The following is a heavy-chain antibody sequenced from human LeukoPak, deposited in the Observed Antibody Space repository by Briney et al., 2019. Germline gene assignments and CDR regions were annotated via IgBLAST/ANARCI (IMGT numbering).Heavy chain of an antibody. CDR3: ARVRGIYSYGHPYYFDY. J-gene: IGHJ4*02. Sequence: GGSLRLSCAASGFTFSSYTMNWVRQAPGKGLEWVSSITSGSSYFYYADSLKGRFTISRDNAKNSVYLQMNSLRAEDTAVYYCARVRGIYSYGHPYYFDYWGQGTPVTVSS. D-gene: IGHD5-18*01. CDR1: GFTFSSYT. CDR2: ITSGSSYF. V-gene: IGHV3-21*01.